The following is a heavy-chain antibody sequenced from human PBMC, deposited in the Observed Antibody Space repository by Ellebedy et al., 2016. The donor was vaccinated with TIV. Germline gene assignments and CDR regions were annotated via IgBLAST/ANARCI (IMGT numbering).Heavy chain of an antibody. Sequence: LSLTCAASGFTFSSYWMSWVRQTPGKGLEWVANINQDGGEKNYVDSVKGRFSISRDNAKNSLYLQMNSLTDEDTAVYYCARDQWLGRAYYFDSWGQGTLVTVSS. D-gene: IGHD6-19*01. CDR3: ARDQWLGRAYYFDS. J-gene: IGHJ4*02. CDR2: INQDGGEK. CDR1: GFTFSSYW. V-gene: IGHV3-7*01.